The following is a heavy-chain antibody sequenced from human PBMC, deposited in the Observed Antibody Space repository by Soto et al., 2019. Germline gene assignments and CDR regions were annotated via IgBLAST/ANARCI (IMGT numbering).Heavy chain of an antibody. CDR3: ARGYCISTSCHMDV. V-gene: IGHV3-48*02. CDR2: IISSSRTI. Sequence: EVQLVESGGGLVQPGGSLRLSCAASGFTFSSYSMNWVRQAPGKGLEWVSYIISSSRTIYYADSVKGRFTISRDNAKNPLYLQMNSLRDEDKAVYYCARGYCISTSCHMDVWGQGTTVTVSS. D-gene: IGHD2-2*01. J-gene: IGHJ6*02. CDR1: GFTFSSYS.